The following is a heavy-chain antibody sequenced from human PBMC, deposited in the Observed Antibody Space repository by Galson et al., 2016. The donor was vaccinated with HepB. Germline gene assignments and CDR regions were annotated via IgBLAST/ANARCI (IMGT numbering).Heavy chain of an antibody. J-gene: IGHJ5*02. CDR3: AREGSLGAGRGNWFDP. Sequence: SLRLSCAASGFSFGSYAMHWVRQTPAKGLEWVAVIQRHGNNKYYADSVKGRFTISRDNAKNSVYLQMNSLRVEDTAVYYCAREGSLGAGRGNWFDPWGQGTLVTVSS. CDR2: IQRHGNNK. CDR1: GFSFGSYA. V-gene: IGHV3-30*04. D-gene: IGHD3-10*01.